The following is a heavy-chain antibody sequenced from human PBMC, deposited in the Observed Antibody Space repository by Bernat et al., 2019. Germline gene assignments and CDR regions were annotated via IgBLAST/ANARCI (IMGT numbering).Heavy chain of an antibody. CDR2: ISYDGSNK. CDR3: ARAPERVAGTGTYFDY. CDR1: GFTFSSYG. J-gene: IGHJ4*02. V-gene: IGHV3-30*03. Sequence: QVQLVESGGGVVQPGRSLRLSCAASGFTFSSYGMFWVRQAPGKGLEWVAVISYDGSNKYYADSVKGRFTISRDNSKNTLYLQMNSLRAEDTAVYYCARAPERVAGTGTYFDYWGQGTLVTVSS. D-gene: IGHD6-19*01.